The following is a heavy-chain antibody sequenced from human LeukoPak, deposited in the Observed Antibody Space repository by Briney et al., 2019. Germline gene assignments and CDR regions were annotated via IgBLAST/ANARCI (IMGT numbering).Heavy chain of an antibody. J-gene: IGHJ5*02. Sequence: GGSLRLSCAASGFTFRTYAMSWVRQAPGKGLEWVSAISGSGGSTYYADSVKGRFTISRDNSKNTLYLQMNSLRAEDTAVYYCANLGIAVANWFDPWGQGTLVTVSS. CDR2: ISGSGGST. D-gene: IGHD6-19*01. CDR3: ANLGIAVANWFDP. CDR1: GFTFRTYA. V-gene: IGHV3-23*01.